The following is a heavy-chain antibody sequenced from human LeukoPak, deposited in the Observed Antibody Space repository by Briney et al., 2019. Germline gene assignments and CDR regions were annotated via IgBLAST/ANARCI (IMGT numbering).Heavy chain of an antibody. CDR1: GVTFSSYS. D-gene: IGHD6-19*01. J-gene: IGHJ4*02. CDR3: ARDRSIAVDDYFDY. Sequence: VGALRLSCAASGVTFSSYSMNGGRQAPGEGLEWVSAISSSRSYIYYAASVKGRFTTSRDTAKNSLYLQMNRLRAEDTAVYYCARDRSIAVDDYFDYWGQGTLVTVSS. CDR2: ISSSRSYI. V-gene: IGHV3-21*01.